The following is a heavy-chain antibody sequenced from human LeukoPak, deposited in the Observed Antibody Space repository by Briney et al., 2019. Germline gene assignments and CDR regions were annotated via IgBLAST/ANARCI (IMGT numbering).Heavy chain of an antibody. CDR2: INHSGST. CDR1: GGSFSGYY. D-gene: IGHD1-26*01. V-gene: IGHV4-34*01. Sequence: PSETLSLTCAVYGGSFSGYYWSWIRQSPGKELEWIGEINHSGSTNYNPSLKSRVTILVDTSKNQFSLKLSSVTAADTAVYYCARGSWEVRFDYWGQGTLVTVSS. CDR3: ARGSWEVRFDY. J-gene: IGHJ4*02.